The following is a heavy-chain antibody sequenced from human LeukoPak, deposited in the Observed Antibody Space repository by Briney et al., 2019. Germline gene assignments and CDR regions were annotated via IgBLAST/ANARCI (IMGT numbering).Heavy chain of an antibody. CDR2: IYTSGST. CDR3: ARVAIAVAGPFDY. CDR1: GGSISSGSYY. J-gene: IGHJ4*02. V-gene: IGHV4-61*02. Sequence: SSQTLSLTCTVSGGSISSGSYYWSWIRQPAGKGLEWIGRIYTSGSTNYNPSLKSRVTISVDTSKNQFSLKLSSVTAADTAVYYCARVAIAVAGPFDYWGQGTLVTVSS. D-gene: IGHD6-19*01.